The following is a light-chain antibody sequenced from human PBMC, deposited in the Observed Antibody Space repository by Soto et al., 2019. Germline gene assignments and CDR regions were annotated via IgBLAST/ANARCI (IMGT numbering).Light chain of an antibody. CDR3: QQYGSSPRT. CDR2: GAS. CDR1: QSVSRSY. V-gene: IGKV3-20*01. Sequence: EIVLTQSPGPLSLSPGERDTLSCGSSQSVSRSYLAWYQQKPGQAPRLLIYGASTRATGIPDRFSGSGSGTDFTLTISRLEPEDFAVYYCQQYGSSPRTFGQGTKVDIK. J-gene: IGKJ1*01.